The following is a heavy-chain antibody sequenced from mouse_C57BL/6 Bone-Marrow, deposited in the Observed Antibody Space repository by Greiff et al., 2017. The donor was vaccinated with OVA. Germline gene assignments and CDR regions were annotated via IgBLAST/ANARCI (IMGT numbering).Heavy chain of an antibody. CDR3: ARYNRRSYGAWLAY. D-gene: IGHD1-1*01. J-gene: IGHJ3*01. CDR2: IRNKANGYTT. V-gene: IGHV7-3*01. Sequence: EVKVVESGGGLVQPGGSLSLSCAASGFTFTDYYMSWVRQPPGKALEWLGFIRNKANGYTTEYSASLKGRFTISSDNYQSILYLQMNALRAEDSATYYCARYNRRSYGAWLAYWGQGTLVTVSA. CDR1: GFTFTDYY.